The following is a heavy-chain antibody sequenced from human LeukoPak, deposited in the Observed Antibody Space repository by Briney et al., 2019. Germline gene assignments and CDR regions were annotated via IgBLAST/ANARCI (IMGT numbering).Heavy chain of an antibody. Sequence: SETLSLTCTVPGGSISSYYWSWIRQPPGKGLEWIGYIYYSGSTNYNPSLKSRVTISVDTSKNHFSLKLSSVTAADTAVYYCASTDFWSGYYTPAFDYWGQGTLVTVSS. D-gene: IGHD3-3*01. CDR2: IYYSGST. CDR1: GGSISSYY. CDR3: ASTDFWSGYYTPAFDY. J-gene: IGHJ4*02. V-gene: IGHV4-59*08.